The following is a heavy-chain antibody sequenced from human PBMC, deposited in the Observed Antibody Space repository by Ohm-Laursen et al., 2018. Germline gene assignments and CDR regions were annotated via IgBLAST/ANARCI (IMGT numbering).Heavy chain of an antibody. CDR1: GGSISSYY. D-gene: IGHD6-6*01. J-gene: IGHJ6*02. CDR3: ARDPRSSPYYYYGMDV. Sequence: SQTLSLTWTVSGGSISSYYWSWIRQPPGKGLEWIGYIYYSGSTNYNPSLKSRVTISADTSKNQFSLKLSSVTAADTAVYYCARDPRSSPYYYYGMDVWGQGTTVTVSS. CDR2: IYYSGST. V-gene: IGHV4-59*01.